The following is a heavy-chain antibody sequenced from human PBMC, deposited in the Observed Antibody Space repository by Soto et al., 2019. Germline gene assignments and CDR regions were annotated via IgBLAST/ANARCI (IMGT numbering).Heavy chain of an antibody. CDR2: ISWNSNTI. CDR1: GFTFDTYA. CDR3: AKDTGPN. V-gene: IGHV3-9*01. Sequence: EVQLVESGGGLVQPGRSLRLSCAASGFTFDTYAMHWVRQAPGKGLEWVSGISWNSNTIAYADSVKGRFTISRDNAKNSLDLQMNSLRAEDTAFYYCAKDTGPNWGQGTLVTVSS. J-gene: IGHJ4*02.